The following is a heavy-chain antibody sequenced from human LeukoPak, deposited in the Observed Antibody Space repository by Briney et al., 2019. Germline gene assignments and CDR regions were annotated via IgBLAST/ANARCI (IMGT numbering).Heavy chain of an antibody. D-gene: IGHD6-13*01. Sequence: GGPLGLSCAASAFTFSNYAMHWVRQAPGKGLEWVSAISGSGGSTYYADSVKGRFTISRDNSKNTLYLQMNSLRAEDTAVYYCAKVLGGSSWDWGQGTLVTVSS. CDR1: AFTFSNYA. CDR2: ISGSGGST. V-gene: IGHV3-23*01. J-gene: IGHJ4*02. CDR3: AKVLGGSSWD.